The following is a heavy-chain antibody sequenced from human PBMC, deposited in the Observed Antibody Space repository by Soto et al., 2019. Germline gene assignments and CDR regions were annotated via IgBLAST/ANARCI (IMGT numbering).Heavy chain of an antibody. Sequence: ASVKVSCKASGGTFSSYTISWVRQAPGQGLEWMGRIIPILGIANYAQKFQGRVTITADKSTSTAYMELSSLRSEDTAVYYCARERSSGFYYFDYWGQGTPVTVSS. V-gene: IGHV1-69*04. CDR3: ARERSSGFYYFDY. CDR2: IIPILGIA. J-gene: IGHJ4*02. D-gene: IGHD6-19*01. CDR1: GGTFSSYT.